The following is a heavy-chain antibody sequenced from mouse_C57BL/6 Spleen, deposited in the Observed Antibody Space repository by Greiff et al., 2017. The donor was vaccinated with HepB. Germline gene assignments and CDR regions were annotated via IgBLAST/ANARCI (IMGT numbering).Heavy chain of an antibody. D-gene: IGHD2-2*01. V-gene: IGHV5-17*01. CDR2: ISSGSSTI. Sequence: DVKLVESGGGLVKPGGSLKLSCAASGFTFSDYGMHWVRQAPEKGLECVAYISSGSSTIYYADTVKGRFTISRDNAKNTLFLQMTSLRSEDTAMYYCARGGLRRSLDYWGQGTSVTVSS. J-gene: IGHJ4*01. CDR3: ARGGLRRSLDY. CDR1: GFTFSDYG.